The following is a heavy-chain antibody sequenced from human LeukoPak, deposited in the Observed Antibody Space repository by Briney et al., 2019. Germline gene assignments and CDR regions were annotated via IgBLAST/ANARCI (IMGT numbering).Heavy chain of an antibody. D-gene: IGHD4-17*01. V-gene: IGHV1-2*02. Sequence: ASVKVSCKASGYIFDIYAMIWVRQAPGQGLEWMGWINPNSGGTNFAQKFQRRVTVTMDTSLSTVYMELSRLRSDDTAVYFCARDRGSTVTTLKAVYFDYWGQGALVTVSS. CDR1: GYIFDIYA. J-gene: IGHJ4*02. CDR3: ARDRGSTVTTLKAVYFDY. CDR2: INPNSGGT.